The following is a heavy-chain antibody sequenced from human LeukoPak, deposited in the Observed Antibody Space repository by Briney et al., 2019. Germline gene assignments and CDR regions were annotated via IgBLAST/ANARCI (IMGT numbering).Heavy chain of an antibody. CDR1: GGSISSDY. CDR2: IYYSGST. CDR3: ARYYYGSGSYYNPYYYYRDV. V-gene: IGHV4-59*01. J-gene: IGHJ6*03. D-gene: IGHD3-10*01. Sequence: PSETLSLTCTVSGGSISSDYWSWIRQPPGKGRGRIGYIYYSGSTNYNPSLKSRVTISVDTSKNQFSLKLSSVTAADTAVYYCARYYYGSGSYYNPYYYYRDVWGKGTTVTVSS.